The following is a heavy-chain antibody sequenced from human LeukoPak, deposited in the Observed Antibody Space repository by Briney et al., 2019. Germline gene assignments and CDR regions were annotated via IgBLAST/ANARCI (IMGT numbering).Heavy chain of an antibody. D-gene: IGHD3-3*01. CDR2: INHSGST. CDR1: GGSFRGYY. CDR3: ARGMYYDFWSGYYYFDY. V-gene: IGHV4-34*01. Sequence: SETLSLTCAVYGGSFRGYYWSWIRQPPGKGLEWIGEINHSGSTNYNPSLKSRVTISVDTSKNQFSLKLSSVTAADTAVYYCARGMYYDFWSGYYYFDYWGQGTLVTVSS. J-gene: IGHJ4*02.